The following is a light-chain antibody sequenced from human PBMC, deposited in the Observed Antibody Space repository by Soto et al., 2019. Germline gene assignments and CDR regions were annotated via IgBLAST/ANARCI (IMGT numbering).Light chain of an antibody. J-gene: IGLJ1*01. CDR2: DND. V-gene: IGLV1-51*01. CDR1: SSTIGNSY. CDR3: GTWDTSLNGPYV. Sequence: QSVLTQPPSVSAAPGQMVTISCSGSSSTIGNSYVSWYQQLPGAAPKLLIYDNDKRPSGIPDRFSGSKSGTSATLAIAGLQTGDEADYYCGTWDTSLNGPYVFGTGTKVTVL.